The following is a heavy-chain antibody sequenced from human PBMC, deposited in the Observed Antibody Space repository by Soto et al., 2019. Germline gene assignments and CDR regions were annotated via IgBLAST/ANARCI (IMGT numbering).Heavy chain of an antibody. D-gene: IGHD3-22*01. J-gene: IGHJ3*02. Sequence: GGSLRLSCAASGFTFDDYGMSWVRQAPGKGLEWVSGINWNGGSTGYADSVKGRFTISRGNAKNSLYLQMNSLRAEDTALYYCASDSSGSAPNGAFDIWGQGTMVTVSS. CDR2: INWNGGST. CDR3: ASDSSGSAPNGAFDI. V-gene: IGHV3-20*04. CDR1: GFTFDDYG.